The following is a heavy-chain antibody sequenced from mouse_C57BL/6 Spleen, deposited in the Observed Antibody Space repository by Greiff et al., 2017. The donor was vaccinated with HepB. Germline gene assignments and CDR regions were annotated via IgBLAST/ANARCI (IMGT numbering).Heavy chain of an antibody. CDR1: GYTFTTYP. Sequence: VKLMESGAELVKPGASVKMSCKASGYTFTTYPIEWMKQNHGKSLEWIGNFHPYNDDTKYNEKFKGKATLTVEKSSSTVYLELSRLTSDDSAVYYCAREDYYGSRFAYWGQGTLVTVSA. V-gene: IGHV1-47*01. CDR3: AREDYYGSRFAY. D-gene: IGHD1-1*01. CDR2: FHPYNDDT. J-gene: IGHJ3*01.